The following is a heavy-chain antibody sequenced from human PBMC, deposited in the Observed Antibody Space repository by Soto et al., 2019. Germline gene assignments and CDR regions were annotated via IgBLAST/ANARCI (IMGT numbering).Heavy chain of an antibody. CDR2: VVPILGTP. CDR3: ARSGTYGSSHSGMDV. CDR1: GGSFETFI. D-gene: IGHD3-10*01. V-gene: IGHV1-69*01. J-gene: IGHJ6*02. Sequence: QVQLVQSGAEVKEPGSSVKVSCKASGGSFETFIMNWVRQTPGRGLEWMGGVVPILGTPTYAERFKGKVKISATRSAGTTHMEGTSLRSEALGIYYCARSGTYGSSHSGMDVWGQGTTVIVSS.